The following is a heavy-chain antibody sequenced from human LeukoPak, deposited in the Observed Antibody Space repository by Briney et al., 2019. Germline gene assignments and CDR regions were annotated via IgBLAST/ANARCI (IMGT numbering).Heavy chain of an antibody. CDR2: ISTYKDDT. Sequence: GASVKVSCKASGYSFTNYGISWVRQAPGQGLEWMGWISTYKDDTNYAQKIQGRVIMTKDTSTSTAYMELRSLRSDDTAVYYCARDTVDIVVVPAAMYGYWFDPWGQGTLVTVSS. J-gene: IGHJ5*02. D-gene: IGHD2-2*03. V-gene: IGHV1-18*01. CDR1: GYSFTNYG. CDR3: ARDTVDIVVVPAAMYGYWFDP.